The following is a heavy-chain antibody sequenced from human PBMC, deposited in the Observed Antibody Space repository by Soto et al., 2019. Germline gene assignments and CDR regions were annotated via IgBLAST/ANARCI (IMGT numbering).Heavy chain of an antibody. CDR2: IRSKANSYAT. CDR3: TTPALGMDV. V-gene: IGHV3-73*02. Sequence: EVQLVESGGGLVQPGGSLKLSCAASGFTFSGSAMHWVRQATGKGLEWVGRIRSKANSYATAYAASVKGRFTISRDDSKNTAHLQMNSLKTEDTAVYYCTTPALGMDVWGQGTTVTVSS. CDR1: GFTFSGSA. J-gene: IGHJ6*02.